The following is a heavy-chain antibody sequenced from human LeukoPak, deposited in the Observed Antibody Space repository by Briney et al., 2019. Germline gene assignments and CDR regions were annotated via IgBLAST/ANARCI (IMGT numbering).Heavy chain of an antibody. CDR3: ARGPHYGDRVDYLDY. J-gene: IGHJ4*02. CDR2: IKQDGSEK. CDR1: GFMFRSHW. D-gene: IGHD4-17*01. V-gene: IGHV3-7*01. Sequence: GGSLRLSCTASGFMFRSHWMSWVRQVPGRGLEWVAHIKQDGSEKHYLDSVEGRFTLSREDAKNSSYLQMDSLRVEDTAVYYCARGPHYGDRVDYLDYWGQGTLVTVSS.